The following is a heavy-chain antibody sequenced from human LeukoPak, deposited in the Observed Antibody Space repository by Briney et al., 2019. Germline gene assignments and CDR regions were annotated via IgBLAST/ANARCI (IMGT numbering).Heavy chain of an antibody. D-gene: IGHD3-10*01. CDR1: GYTFTSYG. CDR3: ARAPSHSGDYYGSGNRESTPP. Sequence: ASVKVSCKASGYTFTSYGISWVRQAPGQGLEWMGWISAYNGNTNYAQKLQGRVTMTTDTSTSTAYMELRSLGSDDTAVYYCARAPSHSGDYYGSGNRESTPPWGQGTLVTVSS. J-gene: IGHJ5*02. V-gene: IGHV1-18*01. CDR2: ISAYNGNT.